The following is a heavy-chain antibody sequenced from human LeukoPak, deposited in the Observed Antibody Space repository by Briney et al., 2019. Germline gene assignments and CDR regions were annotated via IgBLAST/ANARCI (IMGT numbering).Heavy chain of an antibody. CDR1: GYTFTGYY. J-gene: IGHJ4*02. D-gene: IGHD3-16*01. CDR3: ARDLPIRGEYGTDY. CDR2: INPNSGGT. V-gene: IGHV1-2*02. Sequence: ASVKVSCKASGYTFTGYYMHWVRQAPGQGLEWMGWINPNSGGTNYAQKFQGRVTMTRNTSISTAYMELSSLRSEDTAVYYCARDLPIRGEYGTDYWGQGTLVTVSS.